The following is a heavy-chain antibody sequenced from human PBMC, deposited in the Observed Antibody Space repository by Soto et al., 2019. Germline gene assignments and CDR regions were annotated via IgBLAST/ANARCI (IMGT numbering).Heavy chain of an antibody. V-gene: IGHV3-21*01. Sequence: EVQLVESGGGLVKPGGSLRLSCAGSGFTFSSSTMTWVRQAPGKGLEWVSSISSSSSYIYQPDSLKGRFTISRDNAKNSVFLQMSSLRAEDTAVYYCARDLGEVYATWGQGTLLTVSS. CDR2: ISSSSSYI. CDR3: ARDLGEVYAT. J-gene: IGHJ5*02. D-gene: IGHD2-8*01. CDR1: GFTFSSST.